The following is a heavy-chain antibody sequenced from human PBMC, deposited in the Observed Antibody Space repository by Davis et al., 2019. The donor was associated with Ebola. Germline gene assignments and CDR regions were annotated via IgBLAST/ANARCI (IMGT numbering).Heavy chain of an antibody. D-gene: IGHD3-9*01. CDR1: GFTFISYA. J-gene: IGHJ4*02. V-gene: IGHV3-23*01. CDR3: ARLRYSDY. Sequence: GGSLRLSCAASGFTFISYAMTWVRQAPGKGLEWVSTISGSGGSTYYADSVKGRFTISRDNAKNSLYLQMNSLRVEDAAVYYCARLRYSDYWGQGTLVTVSS. CDR2: ISGSGGST.